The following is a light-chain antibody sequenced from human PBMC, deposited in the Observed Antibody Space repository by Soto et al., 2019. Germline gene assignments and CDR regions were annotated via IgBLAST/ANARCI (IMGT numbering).Light chain of an antibody. V-gene: IGKV3-20*01. Sequence: EIVLTQSPGTLSLSPGERATLSCRASQSVSSNYLAWYQQKPGQAPRPLIYGASSRATGIPDRFSGSGAGTDFTLTISRPEPEDFAVYYCQQYGSSPWTFGQGTKVDIK. CDR3: QQYGSSPWT. CDR1: QSVSSNY. J-gene: IGKJ1*01. CDR2: GAS.